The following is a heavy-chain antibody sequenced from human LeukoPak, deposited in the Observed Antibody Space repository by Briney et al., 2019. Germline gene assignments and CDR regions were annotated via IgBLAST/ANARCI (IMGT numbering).Heavy chain of an antibody. Sequence: SETLSLTCTVSGGSISSDYWSWIRQPPGKGLEWIGYIYYSGITNYNPSLKSRVTISVDTSKNQFSLKLSSVTAADTAVYYCARLHYDSSGYYYFDYWGQGTLVTVSS. CDR2: IYYSGIT. J-gene: IGHJ4*02. V-gene: IGHV4-59*08. CDR3: ARLHYDSSGYYYFDY. CDR1: GGSISSDY. D-gene: IGHD3-22*01.